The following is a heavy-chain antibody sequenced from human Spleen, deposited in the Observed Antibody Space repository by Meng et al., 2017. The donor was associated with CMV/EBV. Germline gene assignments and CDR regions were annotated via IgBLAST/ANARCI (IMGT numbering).Heavy chain of an antibody. CDR1: RGSISNYF. V-gene: IGHV4-59*01. J-gene: IGHJ5*02. CDR2: IYYSGST. D-gene: IGHD6-13*01. CDR3: ARGSQGSSWFDP. Sequence: GSLRLSCTVSRGSISNYFWSWIRQAPGKGLEWIGYIYYSGSTNYKPSLKSRVTISVDTSKNEFSLTMTSVTAADTAVYYCARGSQGSSWFDPWGQGTLVTVSS.